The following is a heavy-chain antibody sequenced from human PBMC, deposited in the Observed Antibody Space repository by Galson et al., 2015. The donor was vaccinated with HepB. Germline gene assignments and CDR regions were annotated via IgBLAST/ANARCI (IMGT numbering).Heavy chain of an antibody. CDR2: IYPGDSDT. J-gene: IGHJ4*02. V-gene: IGHV5-51*01. CDR1: GYSFTSYW. Sequence: QSGAEVKKPGESLKISCQGSGYSFTSYWIGWVRQMPGKGLEWMGIIYPGDSDTRYSPSFQGQVTISADKSISTAYLQWSSLKASDTAMYYCARRPDGGQAYNPPLDYWGQGTLVTVSS. CDR3: ARRPDGGQAYNPPLDY. D-gene: IGHD3-16*01.